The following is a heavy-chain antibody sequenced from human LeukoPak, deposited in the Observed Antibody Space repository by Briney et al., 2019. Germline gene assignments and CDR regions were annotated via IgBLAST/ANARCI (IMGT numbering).Heavy chain of an antibody. J-gene: IGHJ4*02. D-gene: IGHD1-1*01. CDR1: GGSISSSSYY. V-gene: IGHV4-39*07. CDR3: ANWNDRDY. Sequence: SETLSLTCTVSGGSISSSSYYWGWIRQPPGTGLEWIGSIYHSGSTYYNPSLKSRVTISVDTSKNQFSLKLSSVTAADTAVYYCANWNDRDYWGQGTLVTVSS. CDR2: IYHSGST.